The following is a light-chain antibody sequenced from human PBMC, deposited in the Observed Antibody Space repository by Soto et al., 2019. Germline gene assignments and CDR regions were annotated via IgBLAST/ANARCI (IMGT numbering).Light chain of an antibody. CDR1: KLGSKI. Sequence: YDLTQPPSVSVAPGQTARITCGGDKLGSKIVHWYKQRPGQAPVAVVFDATDRPSGIPDRFSASRSGDTATLTISRVDAGDEADYFCQVWASTAEFFVFGSGTKVTVL. J-gene: IGLJ1*01. CDR3: QVWASTAEFFV. V-gene: IGLV3-21*02. CDR2: DAT.